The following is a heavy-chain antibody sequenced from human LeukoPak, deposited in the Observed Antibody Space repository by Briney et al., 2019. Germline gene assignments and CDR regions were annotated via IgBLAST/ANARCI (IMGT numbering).Heavy chain of an antibody. CDR1: GGSISSYY. CDR3: ARDEADGRIDY. J-gene: IGHJ4*02. V-gene: IGHV4-59*01. Sequence: SETLSLTCTVSGGSISSYYWSWIRQPPGEGLEWIGCIYYSGSTNYNPSLKSRVTISVDTSKNQFSLKLSSVTAADTAVYYCARDEADGRIDYWGQGTLVTVSS. CDR2: IYYSGST. D-gene: IGHD1-26*01.